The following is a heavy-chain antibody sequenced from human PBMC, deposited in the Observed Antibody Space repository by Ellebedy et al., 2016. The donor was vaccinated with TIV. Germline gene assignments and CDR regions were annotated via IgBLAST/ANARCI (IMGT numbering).Heavy chain of an antibody. V-gene: IGHV4-34*01. Sequence: SETLSLTXAVYGASFSHYYWSWIRQPPRKGLEWIGEINHSGSTIYNPSLKGRVTISVDRSKNQFSLKLSSVTAADTAVYYCARGRGGSYSIPFDVWGLGTLVTVSS. J-gene: IGHJ4*02. CDR2: INHSGST. D-gene: IGHD1-26*01. CDR1: GASFSHYY. CDR3: ARGRGGSYSIPFDV.